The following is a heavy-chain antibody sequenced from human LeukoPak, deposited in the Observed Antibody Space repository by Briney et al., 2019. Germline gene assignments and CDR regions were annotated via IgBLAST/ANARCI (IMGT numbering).Heavy chain of an antibody. CDR2: ISGSGDSP. CDR1: GGSIRSYY. J-gene: IGHJ4*02. Sequence: ETLSLTCTVSGGSIRSYYWNWIRQAPGKGLEWVSDISGSGDSPYYADSVKGRFTISRDNSRNTLYLQISSLRADDTAVYYCAKLGRYQLPLDDYWGQGTLVTVSS. D-gene: IGHD2-2*01. CDR3: AKLGRYQLPLDDY. V-gene: IGHV3-23*01.